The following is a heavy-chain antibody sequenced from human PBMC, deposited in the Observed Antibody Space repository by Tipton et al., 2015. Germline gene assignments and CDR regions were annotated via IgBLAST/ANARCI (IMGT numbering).Heavy chain of an antibody. CDR3: AKDQGSYYYGSGSYYNADY. CDR2: ISYDGSNK. CDR1: GFTFSSYG. Sequence: SLRLSCAASGFTFSSYGMHWVRQAPGKGLEWVAVISYDGSNKYYADSVKGRFTISRDNSKNTLYLQMNSLRAEDTAVYYCAKDQGSYYYGSGSYYNADYWCQGTLVTVSS. J-gene: IGHJ4*02. D-gene: IGHD3-10*01. V-gene: IGHV3-30*18.